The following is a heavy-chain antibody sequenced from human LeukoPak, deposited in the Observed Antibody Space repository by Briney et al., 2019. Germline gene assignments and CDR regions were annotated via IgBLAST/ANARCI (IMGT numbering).Heavy chain of an antibody. V-gene: IGHV4-59*01. D-gene: IGHD6-19*01. CDR3: ARDGGYNSGWPYFDY. J-gene: IGHJ4*02. Sequence: TSETLSLTCTDSGGSISSYYWSWIRQPPGKGLEWIGYIYYSGSTNYNPSLKSRVTISVDTSKNQFSLQLRSVTAADTAVYYCARDGGYNSGWPYFDYWGQGTLVPVSS. CDR1: GGSISSYY. CDR2: IYYSGST.